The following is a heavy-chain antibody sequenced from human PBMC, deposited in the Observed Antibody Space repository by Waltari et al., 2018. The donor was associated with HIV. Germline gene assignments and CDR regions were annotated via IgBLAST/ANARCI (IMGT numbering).Heavy chain of an antibody. D-gene: IGHD6-19*01. J-gene: IGHJ4*02. CDR1: GFPFSASA. Sequence: EMQLVESGGALVQPGGSLPRSCAASGFPFSASAVHWVRQTPGKGLEWVGRIRSKLKNFATSYADSVKGRFAISRDDSNNTAFLQMSSLKIEDTAVYYCTRPGLNNGWYVWGQGTLVTVSS. CDR2: IRSKLKNFAT. CDR3: TRPGLNNGWYV. V-gene: IGHV3-73*02.